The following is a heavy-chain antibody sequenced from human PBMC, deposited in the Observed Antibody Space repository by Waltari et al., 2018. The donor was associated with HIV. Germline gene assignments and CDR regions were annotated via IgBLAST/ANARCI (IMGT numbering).Heavy chain of an antibody. J-gene: IGHJ4*02. D-gene: IGHD4-17*01. CDR1: DGSISSGSFY. V-gene: IGHV4-61*02. CDR3: ARGGSYGGYYFDY. CDR2: IYTSGST. Sequence: QVQLQESGPGLVKPSQTLSLTCTVSDGSISSGSFYWSWNRQPAGKGLEWNGRIYTSGSTNYNPSLKSRVTISVDTSKNQFSLKLSSVTAADTAVYYCARGGSYGGYYFDYWGQGTLVTVSS.